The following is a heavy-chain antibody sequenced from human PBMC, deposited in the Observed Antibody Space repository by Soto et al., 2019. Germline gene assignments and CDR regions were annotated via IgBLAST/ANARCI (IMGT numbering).Heavy chain of an antibody. CDR3: AREDDSSGWYGY. V-gene: IGHV1-3*01. D-gene: IGHD6-19*01. CDR1: GYTFTNYA. CDR2: LNAGNGNT. Sequence: ASVKVSCKASGYTFTNYAMHWVRQAPGQRFEWMGWLNAGNGNTKYSQKFQGTVTITRDTSASTAYMELTSLRSEDTAVYCCAREDDSSGWYGYWGQGTLVTVSS. J-gene: IGHJ4*02.